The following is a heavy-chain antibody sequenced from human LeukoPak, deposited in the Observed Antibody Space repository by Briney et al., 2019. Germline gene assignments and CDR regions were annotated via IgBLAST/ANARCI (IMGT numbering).Heavy chain of an antibody. Sequence: QAGGSLRLSCAASGFTFSSYAMSWVRQAPGKGLEWVSAISGSGGSTYYADSVKGRFTISRDNSKNTLYLQMNSLRAEDTAVYYCAKDGITTLKSSGWYFNYFDYWGQGTLVTVSS. D-gene: IGHD6-19*01. CDR2: ISGSGGST. CDR3: AKDGITTLKSSGWYFNYFDY. V-gene: IGHV3-23*01. CDR1: GFTFSSYA. J-gene: IGHJ4*02.